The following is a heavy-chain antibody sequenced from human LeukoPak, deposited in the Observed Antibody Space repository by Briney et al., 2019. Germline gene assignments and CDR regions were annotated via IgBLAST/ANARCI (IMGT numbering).Heavy chain of an antibody. CDR2: IYTSGST. J-gene: IGHJ5*02. CDR1: GGSISSGNYY. CDR3: AGAPLYNWFDP. V-gene: IGHV4-61*02. Sequence: SQTLSLTCTVSGGSISSGNYYWSWIRQPAGKGLEWIGRIYTSGSTNYNPSLKSRVTISIDTSKNQFSLKVSSVTAADTAVYYCAGAPLYNWFDPWGQGTLVTVSS.